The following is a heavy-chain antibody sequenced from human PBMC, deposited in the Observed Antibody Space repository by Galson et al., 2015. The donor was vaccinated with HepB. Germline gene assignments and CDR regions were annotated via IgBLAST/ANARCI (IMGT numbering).Heavy chain of an antibody. CDR1: GYSFTSYW. CDR3: ARSQGCTSTSCRPAPYYYYGMDV. Sequence: QSGAEVKKPGESLKISCKGSGYSFTSYWIGWVRQMPGKGLEWMGIIYPGDSDTRYSTSFQGQVTISADKSISTAYLQWSSLTASDTAMYYCARSQGCTSTSCRPAPYYYYGMDVWGQGTTVTVSS. D-gene: IGHD2-2*01. V-gene: IGHV5-51*01. CDR2: IYPGDSDT. J-gene: IGHJ6*02.